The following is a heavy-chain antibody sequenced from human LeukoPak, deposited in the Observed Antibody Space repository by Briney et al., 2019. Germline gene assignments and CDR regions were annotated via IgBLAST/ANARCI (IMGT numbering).Heavy chain of an antibody. J-gene: IGHJ4*02. Sequence: GESLKISCKGSGYSFTSYWIGWVRQMPGKGLEWMEIIYPGDSDTRYSPSFQGQVTISADKSISTAYLQWSSLKASDTAMYYCARVLSSWYGPPYYFDYWGQGILVTVSS. D-gene: IGHD6-13*01. CDR3: ARVLSSWYGPPYYFDY. CDR1: GYSFTSYW. CDR2: IYPGDSDT. V-gene: IGHV5-51*01.